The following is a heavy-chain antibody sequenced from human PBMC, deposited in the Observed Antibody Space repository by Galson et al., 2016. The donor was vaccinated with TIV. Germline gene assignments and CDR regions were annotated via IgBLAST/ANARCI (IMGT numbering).Heavy chain of an antibody. V-gene: IGHV3-23*01. J-gene: IGHJ3*02. D-gene: IGHD3-22*01. CDR2: ISASGGNT. CDR1: GFTFSSWP. CDR3: AKSFQYFYDNSGYLPYGFHI. Sequence: SLRLSCAASGFTFSSWPMSWVRRAPGKGLEWVSAISASGGNTFYADSVKGRFTISRDNSKKTLYLQMDSLRAEDTAVYYCAKSFQYFYDNSGYLPYGFHIWGRGTMVTVSS.